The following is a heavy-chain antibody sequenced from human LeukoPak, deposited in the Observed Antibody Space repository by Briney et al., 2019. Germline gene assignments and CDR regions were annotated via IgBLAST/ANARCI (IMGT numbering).Heavy chain of an antibody. J-gene: IGHJ3*02. CDR2: INHSGST. D-gene: IGHD3-22*01. CDR3: ARTRTYCDSSKGAFDI. CDR1: GGSLSGYY. Sequence: SETLSLTCAVYGGSLSGYYWNWIRQPPGKGLEWIGEINHSGSTNYIPSLKSRVTISVDTSKNQFSLKLSSVTAADTAVYYCARTRTYCDSSKGAFDIWGQGTTVTVSS. V-gene: IGHV4-34*01.